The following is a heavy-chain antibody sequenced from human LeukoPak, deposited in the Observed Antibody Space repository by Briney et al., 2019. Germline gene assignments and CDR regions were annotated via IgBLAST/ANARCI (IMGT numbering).Heavy chain of an antibody. CDR3: AKVGIQGKPERAFDY. CDR1: GFTFSSYG. V-gene: IGHV3-30*02. J-gene: IGHJ4*02. CDR2: IRYDGSNK. Sequence: GGSLRLSCAASGFTFSSYGTDGFLQAPGKGLEWVAFIRYDGSNKYYADSVKGRFTISRDNSKNTLYLQMNSVRAEDTAVYYCAKVGIQGKPERAFDYGSQGTVVTVSS. D-gene: IGHD1-1*01.